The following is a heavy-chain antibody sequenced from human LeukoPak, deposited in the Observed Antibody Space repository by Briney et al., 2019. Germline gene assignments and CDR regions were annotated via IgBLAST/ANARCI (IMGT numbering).Heavy chain of an antibody. Sequence: GGSLRLSCVASGLPIADFAMHWVRQAPGKGLEWVSLISGDGVSTFYADSVKGRFSISRDNSKNSLYLEMNSLRTEDAAMYYCAKQSGKFDYWGQGTLVAVSS. V-gene: IGHV3-43*02. CDR1: GLPIADFA. CDR3: AKQSGKFDY. CDR2: ISGDGVST. J-gene: IGHJ4*02.